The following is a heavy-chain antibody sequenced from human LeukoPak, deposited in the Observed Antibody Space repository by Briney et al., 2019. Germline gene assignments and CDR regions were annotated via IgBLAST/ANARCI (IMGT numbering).Heavy chain of an antibody. Sequence: PGGSLRLSCAASGFTFSSYAMSWVRQAPGKGLEWVSGISGSGGSTYYADSVKGRFTISRDNFKNTLYLQVNSLRAEDTAVYYCAKKGPIVLMMYAAVDYWGQGTLVTVSS. CDR1: GFTFSSYA. J-gene: IGHJ4*02. CDR2: ISGSGGST. D-gene: IGHD2-8*01. V-gene: IGHV3-23*01. CDR3: AKKGPIVLMMYAAVDY.